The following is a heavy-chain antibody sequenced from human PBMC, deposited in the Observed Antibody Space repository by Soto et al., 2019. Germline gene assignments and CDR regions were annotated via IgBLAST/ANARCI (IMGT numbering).Heavy chain of an antibody. V-gene: IGHV3-73*02. CDR1: GFTFSGSA. D-gene: IGHD1-20*01. Sequence: EVQLVESGGGLVQPGGSLTLSCAASGFTFSGSAMHWVRQASGKGLEWVGRIRSKANSYATAYAASVKGRFTIPRDDSKYTAYLKMTRLETEDPAVYYCVLTGTQCETWGQGTLVTFSS. CDR2: IRSKANSYAT. J-gene: IGHJ4*02. CDR3: VLTGTQCET.